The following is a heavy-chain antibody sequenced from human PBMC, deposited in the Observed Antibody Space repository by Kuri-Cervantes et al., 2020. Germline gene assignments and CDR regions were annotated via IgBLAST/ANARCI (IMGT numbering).Heavy chain of an antibody. CDR1: GYTFTGYY. CDR2: INPNSGGT. Sequence: ASVKVSCKASGYTFTGYYMHWVRQAPGQGLEWMGWINPNSGGTNYAQKFQGRVTMTRDTSISAAYMELSRLRSDDTAVYHCARAGYYDSSGYCVWFDPWGQGTLVTVSS. J-gene: IGHJ5*02. V-gene: IGHV1-2*02. D-gene: IGHD3-22*01. CDR3: ARAGYYDSSGYCVWFDP.